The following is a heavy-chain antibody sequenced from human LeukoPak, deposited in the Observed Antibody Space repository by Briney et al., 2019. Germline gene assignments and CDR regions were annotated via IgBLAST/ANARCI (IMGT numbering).Heavy chain of an antibody. CDR3: ASLVDGAGLPYYFDY. CDR2: IYHSGST. Sequence: PSGTLSLTCAVSGGSISSSNWWSWVRQPPGKGLEWIGEIYHSGSTNYNPSPKSRVTISVDTSKNQFSLKLSSVTAADTAVYYCASLVDGAGLPYYFDYWGQGTLVTVSS. V-gene: IGHV4-4*02. CDR1: GGSISSSNW. J-gene: IGHJ4*02. D-gene: IGHD2-2*01.